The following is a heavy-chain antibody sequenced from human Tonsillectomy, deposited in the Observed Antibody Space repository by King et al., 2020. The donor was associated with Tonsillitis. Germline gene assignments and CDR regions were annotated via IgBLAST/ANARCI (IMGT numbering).Heavy chain of an antibody. D-gene: IGHD2/OR15-2a*01. J-gene: IGHJ6*02. CDR2: IKSRADGGTR. V-gene: IGHV3-15*01. CDR1: GFTFTNAW. Sequence: VQLVESGGGLVKSGGSLRLSCAASGFTFTNAWMTWVRQGPGKGLEWVGRIKSRADGGTRDYGKSVKGRFSISRDDSKNTLYLQMNSLNTADTAVYYCAARPRRVTYHFYDCMDVWGQGTSVTVYS. CDR3: AARPRRVTYHFYDCMDV.